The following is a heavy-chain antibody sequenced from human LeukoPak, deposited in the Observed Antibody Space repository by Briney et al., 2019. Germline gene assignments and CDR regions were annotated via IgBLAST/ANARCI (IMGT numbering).Heavy chain of an antibody. CDR2: ISSSSSYI. V-gene: IGHV3-21*01. CDR3: ARDQATVRVFDY. CDR1: GFTFSSYS. J-gene: IGHJ4*02. Sequence: PGGSLRLSCAASGFTFSSYSMNWVRQAPGKGLEWVSSISSSSSYIYYADSVKGRFTISRDNAKNSLYLQMNSLRAEDTAVYYCARDQATVRVFDYWGQGTLVTVSS. D-gene: IGHD4-11*01.